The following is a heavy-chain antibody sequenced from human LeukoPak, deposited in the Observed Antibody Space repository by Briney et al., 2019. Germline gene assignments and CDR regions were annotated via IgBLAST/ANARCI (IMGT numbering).Heavy chain of an antibody. V-gene: IGHV3-33*01. CDR2: IWCEGSKK. J-gene: IGHJ4*02. D-gene: IGHD5-24*01. CDR3: ARGNFSRVGYNCDY. CDR1: GCIFSVYD. Sequence: GPTLRHLHAASGCIFSVYDMQWVRQAPGKGLHEVAVIWCEGSKKSYADSGKVRFTISRDNSKTTLYLQMNSLRAEDTAVFYCARGNFSRVGYNCDYGGQGTVVSVTS.